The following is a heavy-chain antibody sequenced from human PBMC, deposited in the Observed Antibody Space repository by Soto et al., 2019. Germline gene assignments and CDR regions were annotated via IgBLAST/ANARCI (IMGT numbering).Heavy chain of an antibody. Sequence: ASVKVSCKASGYTFTTYGISWVRQAPGQGLEWMGWISTYNTNRNHAPKFQGRLLLTTDTSTTTAHMELRSLRPDDTAVYYCARWAGQVRDYGGPFDYWGQGTLVTVSS. CDR3: ARWAGQVRDYGGPFDY. J-gene: IGHJ4*02. D-gene: IGHD4-17*01. CDR2: ISTYNTNR. V-gene: IGHV1-18*04. CDR1: GYTFTTYG.